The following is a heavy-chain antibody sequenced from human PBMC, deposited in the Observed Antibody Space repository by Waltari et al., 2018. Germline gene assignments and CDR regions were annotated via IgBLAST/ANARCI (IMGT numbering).Heavy chain of an antibody. CDR1: GGSISRSNYF. V-gene: IGHV4-39*07. J-gene: IGHJ6*03. CDR2: IYYSEIT. D-gene: IGHD1-1*01. CDR3: ARSTGIPTGHYMDV. Sequence: QVQLQESGPGLVRPSETLSRNCTVSGGSISRSNYFWAWVRQPPGKGLEWIGSIYYSEITYYNPSLKSRVTISGDTSKNQFSLNLSSVTAADSAVYYCARSTGIPTGHYMDVWGKGTTVTISS.